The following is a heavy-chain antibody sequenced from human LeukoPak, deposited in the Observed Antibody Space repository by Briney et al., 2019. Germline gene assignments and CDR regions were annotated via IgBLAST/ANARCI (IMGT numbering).Heavy chain of an antibody. CDR1: GFTFSSYA. Sequence: PGGSLRLSCAASGFTFSSYAMSWVRQAPGKGLEWVAFIRYDGSNKYYADSVKGRFTISRDNAKNSLYLQMNSLRAEDTAVYYCASREGWGQGTLVTVSS. J-gene: IGHJ4*02. CDR3: ASREG. CDR2: IRYDGSNK. V-gene: IGHV3-30*02.